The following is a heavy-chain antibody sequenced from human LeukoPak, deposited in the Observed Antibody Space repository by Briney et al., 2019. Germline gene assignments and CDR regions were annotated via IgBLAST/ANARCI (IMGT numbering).Heavy chain of an antibody. J-gene: IGHJ4*02. Sequence: SETLSLTCAVYGGSFSGYYWSWIRQPPGKGLEWIGHIDYSGATKYNPSLKSRITISVDTSKNQFSLMLSSVTAADTAVYYCARFGITVVRGGKYYFDYWGQGTLVTVSS. V-gene: IGHV4-59*08. CDR3: ARFGITVVRGGKYYFDY. D-gene: IGHD3-10*01. CDR2: IDYSGAT. CDR1: GGSFSGYY.